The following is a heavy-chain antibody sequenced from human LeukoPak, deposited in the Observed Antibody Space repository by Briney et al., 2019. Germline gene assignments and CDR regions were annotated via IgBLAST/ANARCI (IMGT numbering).Heavy chain of an antibody. CDR3: AIDSPPYSGSYYNGMVV. D-gene: IGHD1-26*01. CDR1: GGSVSSGSYY. J-gene: IGHJ6*02. Sequence: SETLSLTCTVSGGSVSSGSYYWRWTRQPPGKGLEWIGYIYYSGSTNYNPSLKSRVTISVDTSKNQFSLKLSSVTAADTAVYYCAIDSPPYSGSYYNGMVVWGQGTTVTVSS. CDR2: IYYSGST. V-gene: IGHV4-61*01.